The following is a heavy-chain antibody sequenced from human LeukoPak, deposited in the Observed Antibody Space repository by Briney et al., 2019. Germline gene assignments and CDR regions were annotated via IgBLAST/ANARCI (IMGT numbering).Heavy chain of an antibody. CDR3: ARVAAAYDAFDI. CDR2: IYTSGST. Sequence: SQTLSLTCAVSGGSISSGSYYWSWIRQPAGKGLEWIGRIYTSGSTNYNPSLKSRVTISVDTSKNQFSLKLSSVTAADTAVYYCARVAAAYDAFDIWGQGTMVTVSS. D-gene: IGHD6-13*01. CDR1: GGSISSGSYY. V-gene: IGHV4-61*02. J-gene: IGHJ3*02.